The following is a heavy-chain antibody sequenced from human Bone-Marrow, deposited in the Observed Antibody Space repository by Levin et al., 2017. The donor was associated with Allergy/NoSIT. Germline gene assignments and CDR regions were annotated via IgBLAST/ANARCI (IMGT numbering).Heavy chain of an antibody. J-gene: IGHJ6*02. CDR2: ANDSGST. D-gene: IGHD3-3*01. CDR1: GGSFSGYF. Sequence: SETLSLTCVVHGGSFSGYFWTWVRQPPGKGLEWVGEANDSGSTNYSPSLKSRVTMSVDTSKTQFSLNVTSVTAADTAVYYCARARYDFWRHDYYGLDVWGQGTTVTVSS. V-gene: IGHV4-34*01. CDR3: ARARYDFWRHDYYGLDV.